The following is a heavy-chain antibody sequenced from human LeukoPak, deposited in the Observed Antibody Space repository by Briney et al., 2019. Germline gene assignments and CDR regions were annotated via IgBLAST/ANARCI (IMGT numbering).Heavy chain of an antibody. CDR3: ARESYSSGWIIDY. CDR1: GGSISSYY. CDR2: IYYSGST. V-gene: IGHV4-59*01. Sequence: SETLSLTCTVSGGSISSYYWSWIRQPPGKGLEWIGYIYYSGSTNYNPSLKSRVTISVDTSKNQFSLKLSSVTAADTAVYYCARESYSSGWIIDYWGQGTLVTVSP. D-gene: IGHD6-19*01. J-gene: IGHJ4*02.